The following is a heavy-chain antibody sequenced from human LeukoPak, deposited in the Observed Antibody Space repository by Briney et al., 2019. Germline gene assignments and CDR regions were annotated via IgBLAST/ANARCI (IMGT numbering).Heavy chain of an antibody. CDR1: GGSISTSTYY. CDR3: ASQGDSGGYYRGYDP. J-gene: IGHJ5*02. V-gene: IGHV4-39*01. D-gene: IGHD3-22*01. Sequence: SETLSLTCSVSGGSISTSTYYWAWIRQPPGKGLGWIGCVYYSGSTYYNPSLKSRVSISVDTSKNQFSLKLTSVTAADTAVYFSASQGDSGGYYRGYDPWGQGTLVTVSS. CDR2: VYYSGST.